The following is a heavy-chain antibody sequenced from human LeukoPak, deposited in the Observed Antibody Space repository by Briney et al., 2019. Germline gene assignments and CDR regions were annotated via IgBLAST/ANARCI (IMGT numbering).Heavy chain of an antibody. CDR3: ARDRDCSSTSCYYFSSWFDP. V-gene: IGHV4-4*07. D-gene: IGHD2-2*01. Sequence: SETLSLTCTVSGGSISSYYWSWIRQPAGKGLEWIGRIYTSGITNYNPSLMSRVTMSVDTSKTQFSLKLSSVTAADTAVYYCARDRDCSSTSCYYFSSWFDPWGQGTLVTVSS. J-gene: IGHJ5*02. CDR1: GGSISSYY. CDR2: IYTSGIT.